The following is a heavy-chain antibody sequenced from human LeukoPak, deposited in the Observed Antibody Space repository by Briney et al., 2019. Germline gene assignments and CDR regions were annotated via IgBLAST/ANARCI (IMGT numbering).Heavy chain of an antibody. J-gene: IGHJ6*04. Sequence: SETLSLTCAVYGGSFSGYYWSWIRQPPGKGLEWIGEINHSGSTNYNPSLKSRVTISVDTSKNQFSLKLSSVTAADTAVYYCARRQYDFWSGYPLGVWGKGTTVTASS. CDR3: ARRQYDFWSGYPLGV. CDR2: INHSGST. V-gene: IGHV4-34*01. CDR1: GGSFSGYY. D-gene: IGHD3-3*01.